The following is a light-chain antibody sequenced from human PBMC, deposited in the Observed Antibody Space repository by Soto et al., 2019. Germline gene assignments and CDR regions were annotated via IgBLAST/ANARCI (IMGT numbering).Light chain of an antibody. J-gene: IGLJ2*01. CDR2: YDS. Sequence: SYELTQPPLVSVSPGKTARITCGGNNIGSKSVHWYQQKPGQAPVLVIYYDSDRPSGIPERFSGSNSGNTATLTISRVEAGDEADYYCQVWDSSRGVFGGGTKLTVL. V-gene: IGLV3-21*04. CDR1: NIGSKS. CDR3: QVWDSSRGV.